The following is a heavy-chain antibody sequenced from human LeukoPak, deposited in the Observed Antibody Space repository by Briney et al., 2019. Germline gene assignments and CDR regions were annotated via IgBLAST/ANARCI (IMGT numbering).Heavy chain of an antibody. CDR1: GGTCTSCA. CDR2: IIPILGMA. Sequence: ASVKVSCKTSGGTCTSCAVARVRQAPGQGLEWMGRIIPILGMAKYAQEFQGRVTITADKATRTAYMELSSLRSEDTAVYYCAREGSGTRLNWGGDGLDVWGQGTTVTVSS. D-gene: IGHD7-27*01. V-gene: IGHV1-69*04. CDR3: AREGSGTRLNWGGDGLDV. J-gene: IGHJ6*02.